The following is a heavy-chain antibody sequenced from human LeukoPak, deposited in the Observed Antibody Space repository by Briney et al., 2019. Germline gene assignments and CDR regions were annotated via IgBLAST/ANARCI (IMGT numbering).Heavy chain of an antibody. CDR1: AFTFSTYS. Sequence: GGSLRLSCAASAFTFSTYSMNWVRQAPGKGLEWVSSISSGSTYVYYVDSVKGRFTISRDNAKNSLYLQMNSLRAEDTAVYYCARDPGGATTEFDYWGQGTLVTVSS. CDR2: ISSGSTYV. D-gene: IGHD1-26*01. V-gene: IGHV3-21*01. CDR3: ARDPGGATTEFDY. J-gene: IGHJ4*02.